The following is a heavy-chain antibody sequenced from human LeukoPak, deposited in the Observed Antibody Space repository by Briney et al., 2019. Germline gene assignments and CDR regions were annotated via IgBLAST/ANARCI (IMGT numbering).Heavy chain of an antibody. CDR2: ISYDGRNI. Sequence: GKSPRLSCAASGFTFNNYGMHWVRQAPGKGLEWVAVISYDGRNIHYPDSVKGRFTISRDTSTDTLWLQMDSLRTEDTAVYYCAKGPLRGTAAAIDYWGQGTLVTVSS. V-gene: IGHV3-30*18. J-gene: IGHJ4*02. CDR1: GFTFNNYG. CDR3: AKGPLRGTAAAIDY. D-gene: IGHD2-2*01.